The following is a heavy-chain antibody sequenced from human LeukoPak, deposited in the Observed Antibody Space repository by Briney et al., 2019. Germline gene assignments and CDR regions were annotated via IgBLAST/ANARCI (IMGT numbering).Heavy chain of an antibody. Sequence: KASGTLSLTCTVSGGSISSYYWSWIRQPPGKGLEWIGYIYYSGSTNYNPSLKSRVTISVDTSKNQFSLKLSSVTAADTAVYYCARSAGITGTRAWFDPWGQGTLVTVSS. CDR1: GGSISSYY. CDR3: ARSAGITGTRAWFDP. D-gene: IGHD1-20*01. CDR2: IYYSGST. J-gene: IGHJ5*02. V-gene: IGHV4-59*08.